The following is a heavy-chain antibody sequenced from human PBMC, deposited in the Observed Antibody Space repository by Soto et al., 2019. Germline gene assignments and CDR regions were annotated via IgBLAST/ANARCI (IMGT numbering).Heavy chain of an antibody. CDR1: GGSITNYY. J-gene: IGHJ4*02. CDR3: AREVSVSGYFDR. D-gene: IGHD3-10*01. CDR2: VHDSGYT. V-gene: IGHV4-59*01. Sequence: SETLSLTCIVSGGSITNYYWSWIRQSPGKGLEWIGFVHDSGYTEYNPSLKSRLTISIDTSENQFSLNLTSVTAADTAVYYCAREVSVSGYFDRWGQGALVTVS.